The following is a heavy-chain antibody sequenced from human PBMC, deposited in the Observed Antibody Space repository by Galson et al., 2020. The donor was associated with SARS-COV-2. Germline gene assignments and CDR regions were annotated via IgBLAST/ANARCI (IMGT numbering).Heavy chain of an antibody. CDR1: GYTLTELS. J-gene: IGHJ5*02. Sequence: ASVKVSCKVSGYTLTELSMHWVRQAPGKGLEWMGGFDPEDGETIYAQKFQGRVTMTEDTSTDTAYMELSSLRSEDTAVYYCATMAAARPGGGDWFDPWGQGTLVTVSS. V-gene: IGHV1-24*01. CDR3: ATMAAARPGGGDWFDP. D-gene: IGHD6-13*01. CDR2: FDPEDGET.